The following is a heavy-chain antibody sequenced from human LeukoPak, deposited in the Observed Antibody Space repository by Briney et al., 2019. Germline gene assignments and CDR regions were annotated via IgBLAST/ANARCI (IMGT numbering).Heavy chain of an antibody. CDR3: AKEDVVVITIRYFQH. Sequence: GRSLRLSCAASGFTFSNYGMHWVRQAPGKGLEWVAVISDDGSNEYYADSMKGRFTISRDNSKNTLYLQMNSLRTEDTAIYYCAKEDVVVITIRYFQHWGQGTLVTVSS. D-gene: IGHD3-22*01. V-gene: IGHV3-30*18. CDR1: GFTFSNYG. J-gene: IGHJ1*01. CDR2: ISDDGSNE.